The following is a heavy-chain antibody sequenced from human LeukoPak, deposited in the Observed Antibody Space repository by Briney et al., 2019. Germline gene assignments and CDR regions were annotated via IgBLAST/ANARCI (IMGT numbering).Heavy chain of an antibody. CDR1: GFTVSSNY. J-gene: IGHJ4*02. Sequence: GSLRLSCAASGFTVSSNYMSWVRQAPGKGLEWVSVIYSGGSTYYADSVKGRFTISRDNSENTLYLQMNSLRPEDTAVYYCARDLHYSATSNYFWGQGTLVTVSS. CDR2: IYSGGST. D-gene: IGHD3-22*01. V-gene: IGHV3-66*02. CDR3: ARDLHYSATSNYF.